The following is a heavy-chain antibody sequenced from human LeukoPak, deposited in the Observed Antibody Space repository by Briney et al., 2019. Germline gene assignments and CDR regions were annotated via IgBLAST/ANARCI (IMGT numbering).Heavy chain of an antibody. CDR3: AKDLELRFLEWLLYGFNFDY. Sequence: PGGSLRLSCAASGFTFSSYAMSWVRQAPGKGLEWVSAISGSGGSTYYADSVKGRFTISRDNSKNTLYLQMNSLRAEDTAVYYCAKDLELRFLEWLLYGFNFDYWGQGTLVTVSS. CDR1: GFTFSSYA. V-gene: IGHV3-23*01. J-gene: IGHJ4*02. D-gene: IGHD3-3*01. CDR2: ISGSGGST.